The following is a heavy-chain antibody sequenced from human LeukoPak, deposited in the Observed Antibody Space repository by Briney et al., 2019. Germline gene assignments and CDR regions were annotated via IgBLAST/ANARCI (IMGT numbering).Heavy chain of an antibody. CDR3: ARTTEGGYSYGYFYYYYMDV. CDR2: IYYSGST. Sequence: SETLSLTCTVSGGSISSYYWSWIRQPPGKGLEWIGYIYYSGSTNYKSSLKSRVTISVDTSKNQFSLKLSSVTAADTAVYYCARTTEGGYSYGYFYYYYMDVWGRGTTVTISS. CDR1: GGSISSYY. J-gene: IGHJ6*03. D-gene: IGHD5-18*01. V-gene: IGHV4-59*01.